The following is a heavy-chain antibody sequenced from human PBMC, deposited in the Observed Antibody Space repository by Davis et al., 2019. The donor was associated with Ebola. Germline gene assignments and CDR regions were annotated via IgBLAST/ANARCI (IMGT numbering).Heavy chain of an antibody. V-gene: IGHV3-23*01. Sequence: GGSLRLSCAASGFTFSNAWLNWVRQTPEKGLEWVSAISGSGGSTYYADSVKGRFTISRDNSKNTLYLQMNSLRAEDTAVYYCAKRSVDTAMVPFDYWGQGTLVTVSS. D-gene: IGHD5-18*01. CDR3: AKRSVDTAMVPFDY. CDR1: GFTFSNAW. CDR2: ISGSGGST. J-gene: IGHJ4*02.